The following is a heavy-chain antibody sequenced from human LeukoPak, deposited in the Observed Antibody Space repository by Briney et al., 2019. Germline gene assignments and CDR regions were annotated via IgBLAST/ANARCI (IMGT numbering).Heavy chain of an antibody. CDR2: INHSGST. V-gene: IGHV4-34*01. J-gene: IGHJ4*02. CDR3: ARAAQQLTPVN. D-gene: IGHD6-13*01. CDR1: GGSFSGYY. Sequence: PSETLSLTCAVYGGSFSGYYWSWIRQPPGKGLEWIGEINHSGSTNYNPSLKSRVTISVDTSKNQFSLKLSSVTAADTAVYYCARAAQQLTPVNWSQGTLVTVSS.